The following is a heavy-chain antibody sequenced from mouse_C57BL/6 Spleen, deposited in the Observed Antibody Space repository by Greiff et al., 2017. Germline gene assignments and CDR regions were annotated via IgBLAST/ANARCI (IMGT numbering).Heavy chain of an antibody. CDR2: IYPSDSET. J-gene: IGHJ3*01. D-gene: IGHD2-3*01. Sequence: VQLQQPGAELVRPGSSVKLSCKASGYTFTSYWMDWVKQRPGQGLEWIGNIYPSDSETHYNQKFKDKATLTVDKSSSTAYMQLSSLTSEDSAVYDCARGDGFAWFAYWGQGTLVTVSA. CDR3: ARGDGFAWFAY. V-gene: IGHV1-61*01. CDR1: GYTFTSYW.